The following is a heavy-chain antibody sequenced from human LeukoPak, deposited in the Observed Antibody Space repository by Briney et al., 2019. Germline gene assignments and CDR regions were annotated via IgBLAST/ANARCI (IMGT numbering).Heavy chain of an antibody. CDR2: ISGSGDST. CDR1: GXTFSSHA. D-gene: IGHD1-26*01. Sequence: PGGSLRLSWAASGXTFSSHAVSWVRQAPGKGLEWVSTISGSGDSTFYADSVKGRFTISRDNSKNTLYLQMSSLRADDTAMYYCAKLILGARSLFDFRGQGILVTVSS. CDR3: AKLILGARSLFDF. V-gene: IGHV3-23*01. J-gene: IGHJ4*02.